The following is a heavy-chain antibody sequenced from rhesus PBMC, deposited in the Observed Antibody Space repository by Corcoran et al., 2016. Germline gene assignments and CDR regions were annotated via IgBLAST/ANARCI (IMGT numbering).Heavy chain of an antibody. J-gene: IGHJ4*01. CDR2: ISGRGGST. V-gene: IGHV4-173*01. Sequence: QLQLQESGPGLVKPSETLSLTCAVSGGSISSTYWSWIRQPPGAGLEWIGRISGRGGSTDYNPALKSRVTISTDTSKNRFSLKLSSVTAADTAVYYCARVWWLVYFDYWGQGVLVTVSS. CDR3: ARVWWLVYFDY. D-gene: IGHD6-37*01. CDR1: GGSISSTY.